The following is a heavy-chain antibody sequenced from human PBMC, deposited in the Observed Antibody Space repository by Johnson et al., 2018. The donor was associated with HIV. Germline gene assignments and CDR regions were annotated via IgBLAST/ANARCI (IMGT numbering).Heavy chain of an antibody. CDR2: ISSSGGTI. V-gene: IGHV3-11*04. CDR1: GLTFSDYY. D-gene: IGHD5-24*01. J-gene: IGHJ3*02. CDR3: ARDRDAYTLSTDAFDI. Sequence: QVQLVESGGGLVQPGGSLRLSCAASGLTFSDYYMSWIRKAPGKGREWISSISSSGGTIYDADSVKGHFPIPRDNAKNSLYLQMNSLRAEDTAVYHCARDRDAYTLSTDAFDIWGQGTMVTVSS.